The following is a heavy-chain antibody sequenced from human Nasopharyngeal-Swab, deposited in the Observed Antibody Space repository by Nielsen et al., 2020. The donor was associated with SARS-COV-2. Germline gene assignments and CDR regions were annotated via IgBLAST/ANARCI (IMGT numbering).Heavy chain of an antibody. CDR2: VVYSGRT. D-gene: IGHD1-1*01. CDR3: ARTTTTTPFDS. Sequence: LRLSCTVSGGSVSSDIYSWSWIRQPPGKGLEWIGYVVYSGRTNYNPSLKSRVTISVDTSKDQFSLKLNSVTAADTAMYFCARTTTTTPFDSWGQGTLVAVSS. J-gene: IGHJ4*02. CDR1: GGSVSSDIYS. V-gene: IGHV4-61*01.